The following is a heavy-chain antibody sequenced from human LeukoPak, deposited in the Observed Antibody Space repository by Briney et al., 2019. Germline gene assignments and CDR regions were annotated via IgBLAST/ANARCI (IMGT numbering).Heavy chain of an antibody. CDR3: ATVYLEGSYRYYFDY. CDR1: GYTLTELS. J-gene: IGHJ4*02. CDR2: FDPEDGET. Sequence: ASVKVSCKVSGYTLTELSMHWVRQAPGKGLEWMGGFDPEDGETIYAQKFQGRVTMTEDTSTDTAYMELSSLRSEDTAVYYCATVYLEGSYRYYFDYWGQGTLVTVSS. V-gene: IGHV1-24*01. D-gene: IGHD3-16*02.